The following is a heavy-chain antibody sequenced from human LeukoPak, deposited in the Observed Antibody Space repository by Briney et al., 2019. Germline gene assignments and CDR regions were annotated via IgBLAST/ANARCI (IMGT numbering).Heavy chain of an antibody. J-gene: IGHJ4*02. Sequence: SETLSLTCTVSGGSINGYYWSWIRQPPRKGLEWIGNIHYGGSTNYNPSLKSRVTISVDTSKKQFSLKLSSVTAADTAVYFCARDGRGTSSSWSFDYWGQGTLITVSS. CDR2: IHYGGST. V-gene: IGHV4-59*01. D-gene: IGHD6-13*01. CDR1: GGSINGYY. CDR3: ARDGRGTSSSWSFDY.